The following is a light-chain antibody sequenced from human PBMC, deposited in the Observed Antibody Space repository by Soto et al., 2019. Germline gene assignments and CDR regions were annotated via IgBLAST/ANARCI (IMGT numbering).Light chain of an antibody. V-gene: IGLV1-47*02. Sequence: QSVLTQPPSASGTPGQRVTISCSGSSSNIGSNYVYWYQQLPGTAPKLLIYSNNQRPSGVPDRFSGSKSGTSASLAISGLRSEDEADYYCAAWDDSLSGYVFGTGTKLNVL. CDR2: SNN. CDR3: AAWDDSLSGYV. J-gene: IGLJ1*01. CDR1: SSNIGSNY.